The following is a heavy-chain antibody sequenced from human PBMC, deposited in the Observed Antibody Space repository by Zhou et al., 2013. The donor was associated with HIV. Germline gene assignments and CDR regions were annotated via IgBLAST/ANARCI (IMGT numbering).Heavy chain of an antibody. Sequence: EVQLVESGGGLVKPGGSLRLSCAASGFTFSNAWMSWVRQAPGKGLEWVGRIKSKTDGGTTDYAAPVKGRFTISRDDSKNTLYLQMNSLKTEDTAVYYCTTDEYCGGDCYPFDYVGPGNPGHRLL. CDR2: IKSKTDGGTT. D-gene: IGHD2-21*02. CDR3: TTDEYCGGDCYPFDY. CDR1: GFTFSNAW. V-gene: IGHV3-15*01. J-gene: IGHJ4*02.